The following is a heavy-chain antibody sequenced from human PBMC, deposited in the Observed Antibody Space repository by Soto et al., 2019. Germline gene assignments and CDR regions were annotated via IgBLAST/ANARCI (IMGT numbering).Heavy chain of an antibody. V-gene: IGHV4-39*01. CDR3: VSSNRGSSH. CDR1: GASISSSNYY. CDR2: IYYRANT. J-gene: IGHJ4*02. Sequence: QLQLQESGPGLAKPSETLSLTCTVSGASISSSNYYWGWIRQPPGKGLEWIGSIYYRANTYYNPSLKSRVTISVDTSKHHFSLRLSAVTAADTAVYYCVSSNRGSSHWGQGTLVIVSS. D-gene: IGHD3-10*01.